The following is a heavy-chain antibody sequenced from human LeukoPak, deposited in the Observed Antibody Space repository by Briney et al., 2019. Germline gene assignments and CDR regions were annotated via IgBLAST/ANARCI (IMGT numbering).Heavy chain of an antibody. J-gene: IGHJ6*02. D-gene: IGHD1-14*01. V-gene: IGHV3-11*05. CDR2: ISSSSSYT. CDR3: ARDGIGGMDV. CDR1: GFTFSEYY. Sequence: GGSLRLSCTASGFTFSEYYMSWIRQAPGKGLEWVSYISSSSSYTNYADSVKGRFTISRDNAKNSPYLQMNSLRAEDTAVYYCARDGIGGMDVWGQGTTVTVSS.